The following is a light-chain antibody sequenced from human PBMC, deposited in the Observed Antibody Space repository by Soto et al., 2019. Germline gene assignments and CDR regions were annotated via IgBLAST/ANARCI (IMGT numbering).Light chain of an antibody. Sequence: EIVLTQSPATLSSSPGERATLSCRASQGVSSSLAWYQQKPGQPPRLLIYDASNRATGIPARFSGSGSGTDFTLTISSLEPEDFAVYYCQQRSNWPITFGQGTRLEIK. CDR3: QQRSNWPIT. J-gene: IGKJ5*01. CDR2: DAS. V-gene: IGKV3-11*01. CDR1: QGVSSS.